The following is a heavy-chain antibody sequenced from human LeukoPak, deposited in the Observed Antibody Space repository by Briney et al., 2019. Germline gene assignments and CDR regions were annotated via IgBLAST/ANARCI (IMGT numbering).Heavy chain of an antibody. Sequence: PGGSLRLSCAASGFIFSSYWMSWVRQAPGKGLEWVANIKQDGSEKYYVNSVKGRFTISRDNAKNSLYLQMNSLRAEDTAIYFCAREDDWNYEDYWGQGTLVTVSS. V-gene: IGHV3-7*01. D-gene: IGHD1-7*01. CDR1: GFIFSSYW. CDR2: IKQDGSEK. CDR3: AREDDWNYEDY. J-gene: IGHJ4*02.